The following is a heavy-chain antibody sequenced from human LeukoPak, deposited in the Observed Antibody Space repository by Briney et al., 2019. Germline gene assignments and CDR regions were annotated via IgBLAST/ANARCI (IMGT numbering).Heavy chain of an antibody. CDR2: ISSSSSYI. Sequence: GGSLGLSCAASGFTFSSYTMNWVRQAPGKGLEWVSSISSSSSYIYYADSVKGRFTISRDNAKKSVYLQMNSLRVEDTAVYYCARACVYYDSSGCDYWGQGTLVTVSS. CDR3: ARACVYYDSSGCDY. J-gene: IGHJ4*02. CDR1: GFTFSSYT. D-gene: IGHD3-22*01. V-gene: IGHV3-21*01.